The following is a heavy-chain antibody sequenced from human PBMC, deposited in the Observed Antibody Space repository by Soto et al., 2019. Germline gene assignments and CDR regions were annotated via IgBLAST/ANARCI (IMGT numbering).Heavy chain of an antibody. V-gene: IGHV3-7*01. CDR1: GFTFRSYW. CDR3: ARGYWSGGSCYGGGFDY. J-gene: IGHJ4*02. CDR2: INQDGSDK. Sequence: EVQLVESGGGLVQPGESLRLSCVVSGFTFRSYWMSWVRQAPGKGLEWVANINQDGSDKYHVDSVKGRFTISRDNAENSLYLQMNSLRAEDTAVYYCARGYWSGGSCYGGGFDYWGQGTLVTVSS. D-gene: IGHD2-15*01.